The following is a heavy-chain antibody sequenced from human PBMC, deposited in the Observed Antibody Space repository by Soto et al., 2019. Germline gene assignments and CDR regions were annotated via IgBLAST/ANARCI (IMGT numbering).Heavy chain of an antibody. V-gene: IGHV3-9*01. Sequence: PGGSLRLSCAASGFTFDDYAMHWVRQAPGKGLEWVSGISWNSGSIGYADSVKGRFTISRDNAKNSLYLQMNSLRAEDTALYYCAKDNGYSGYQGWFDPWGQGTLVTVSS. J-gene: IGHJ5*02. D-gene: IGHD5-12*01. CDR2: ISWNSGSI. CDR3: AKDNGYSGYQGWFDP. CDR1: GFTFDDYA.